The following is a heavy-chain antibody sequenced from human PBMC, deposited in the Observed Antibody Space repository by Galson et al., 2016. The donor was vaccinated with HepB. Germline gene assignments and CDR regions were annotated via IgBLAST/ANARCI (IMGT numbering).Heavy chain of an antibody. CDR3: ARGYSPTVGKGNWFDS. CDR2: LYYSGST. CDR1: GGSISSRSHY. J-gene: IGHJ5*01. Sequence: LSLTCIVSGGSISSRSHYWGWIRQAPGKGLEWIGSLYYSGSTYYNPSLMSRVTISVDTSKNQFSLNLRFVTAADTAVYSCARGYSPTVGKGNWFDSWGQGTLVTVSS. D-gene: IGHD6-13*01. V-gene: IGHV4-39*01.